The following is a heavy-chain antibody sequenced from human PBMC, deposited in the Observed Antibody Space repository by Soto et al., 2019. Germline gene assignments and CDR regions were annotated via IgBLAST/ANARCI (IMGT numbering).Heavy chain of an antibody. D-gene: IGHD3-9*01. CDR3: ARVYSLYDILTGPPIHYYYYYYMDV. CDR2: ISAYNGNT. Sequence: GASVKVSCKASGHTFTSYGISWVRQAPGQGLEWMGWISAYNGNTNYAQKLQGRVTMTTDTSTSTAYMELRSLRSDDTAVYYCARVYSLYDILTGPPIHYYYYYYMDVWGKGTTVTVSS. J-gene: IGHJ6*03. V-gene: IGHV1-18*01. CDR1: GHTFTSYG.